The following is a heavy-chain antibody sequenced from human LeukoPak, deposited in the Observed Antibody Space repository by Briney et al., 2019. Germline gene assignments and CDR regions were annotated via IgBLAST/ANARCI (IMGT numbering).Heavy chain of an antibody. V-gene: IGHV5-51*01. CDR3: ARPWKMSTITAFDV. CDR1: GYSFARYW. D-gene: IGHD5-24*01. CDR2: IYPGDSDT. J-gene: IGHJ3*01. Sequence: GESLKISCKGSGYSFARYWIGWVRQMPGQGLEWMGIIYPGDSDTRYSPSFQGQVTISADKSISTACLQWSSLKASDTAIYYCARPWKMSTITAFDVWGQGAMVTVSS.